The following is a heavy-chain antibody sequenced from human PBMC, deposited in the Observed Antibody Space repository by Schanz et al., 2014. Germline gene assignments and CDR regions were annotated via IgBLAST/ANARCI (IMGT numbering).Heavy chain of an antibody. D-gene: IGHD4-17*01. CDR3: ARDRGHGDLPGDI. V-gene: IGHV4-31*03. J-gene: IGHJ3*02. Sequence: QVQLQESGPGLVKPSQTLSLTCTVSGVSVSSGGAYWSWIRQHPGKGLEWIGFISYSGSTYYNPSLKSRVTISVDTSKNQFSLNLSSATAADTAVYYCARDRGHGDLPGDIWGQGTMVTVSS. CDR2: ISYSGST. CDR1: GVSVSSGGAY.